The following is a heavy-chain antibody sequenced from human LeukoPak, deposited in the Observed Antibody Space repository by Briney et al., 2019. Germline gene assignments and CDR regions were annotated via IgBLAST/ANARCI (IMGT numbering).Heavy chain of an antibody. J-gene: IGHJ6*02. CDR3: ARDDRSDIVVVPAPTGFNYYYGMDV. D-gene: IGHD2-2*01. CDR2: ISYDGSNK. CDR1: GFTFSSYA. V-gene: IGHV3-30-3*01. Sequence: PGRSLRLSCAASGFTFSSYAMHWVRQAPGKGLEWVAVISYDGSNKYYADSVKGRFTISRDNSKNTLYLQMNSLRAEDTAVYYCARDDRSDIVVVPAPTGFNYYYGMDVWGQGTTVTVSS.